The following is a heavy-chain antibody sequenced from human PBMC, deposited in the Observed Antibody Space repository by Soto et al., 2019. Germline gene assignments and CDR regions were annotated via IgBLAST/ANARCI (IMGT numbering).Heavy chain of an antibody. Sequence: SETLSLTCTVSGGSVTNSSYYWGWIRQSPGKGLEWIGSVYYRGRSYSKSSVKSRVTISVDTSKNRFSLSLNSVTASDTAVYFCVSQRTTVPTQAYFDYWGPGALVTVSA. CDR3: VSQRTTVPTQAYFDY. V-gene: IGHV4-39*01. CDR2: VYYRGRS. J-gene: IGHJ4*02. CDR1: GGSVTNSSYY. D-gene: IGHD4-17*01.